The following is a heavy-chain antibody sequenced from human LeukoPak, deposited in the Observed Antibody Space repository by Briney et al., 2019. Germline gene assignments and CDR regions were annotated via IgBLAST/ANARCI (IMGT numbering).Heavy chain of an antibody. CDR1: GFTFSSHW. D-gene: IGHD2/OR15-2a*01. CDR3: ARAVYGYFDF. V-gene: IGHV3-7*04. CDR2: IKEDGSEK. Sequence: PGGSLGLSCAASGFTFSSHWMSWVRQAPGKGLEWVANIKEDGSEKYYVDSVKGRFTISRDNAKNSQYLHMSSLRADDTAVYYCARAVYGYFDFWGQGIRLTVAS. J-gene: IGHJ4*02.